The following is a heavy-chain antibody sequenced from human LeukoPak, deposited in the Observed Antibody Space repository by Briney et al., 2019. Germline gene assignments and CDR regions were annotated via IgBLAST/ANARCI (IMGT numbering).Heavy chain of an antibody. CDR3: ARPTSWVNYFDP. CDR2: INHSGGT. CDR1: GGSFSGHY. V-gene: IGHV4-34*01. Sequence: SETLSLTCAVFGGSFSGHYWTCIRQPPGKGLEWIGEINHSGGTNYNPSLKSRVTISVDTSKNQFSLKLSSLTAADTAVYYCARPTSWVNYFDPWGQGTLVTVSS. J-gene: IGHJ5*02. D-gene: IGHD1-7*01.